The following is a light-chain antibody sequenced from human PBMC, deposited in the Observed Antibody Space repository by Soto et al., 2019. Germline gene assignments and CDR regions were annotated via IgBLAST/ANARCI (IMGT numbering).Light chain of an antibody. Sequence: SYELTQPPSVSVAPEKTARLTCGGANIGSKRVHWYRQKPGQAPVLDIYYDSDRPSGIPERFSGSNSGNTATLTINRVEAGDEADYYCQVWDITTDHYVFGTGTKLTVL. J-gene: IGLJ1*01. CDR2: YDS. CDR1: NIGSKR. V-gene: IGLV3-21*04. CDR3: QVWDITTDHYV.